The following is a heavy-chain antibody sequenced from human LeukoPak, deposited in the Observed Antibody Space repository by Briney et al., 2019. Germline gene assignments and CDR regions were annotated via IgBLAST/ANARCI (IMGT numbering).Heavy chain of an antibody. CDR3: AKDLGGVRGVMYFDY. J-gene: IGHJ4*02. D-gene: IGHD3-10*01. CDR1: GFTFSNCA. V-gene: IGHV3-23*01. CDR2: ISGSGGST. Sequence: PGGSLRLSCAASGFTFSNCAMSWVRQAPGKGLEWVSAISGSGGSTYYADSVKGRFTISRDNSKNTLYLQMNSLRAEDTAVYYCAKDLGGVRGVMYFDYWGQGTLVTVSS.